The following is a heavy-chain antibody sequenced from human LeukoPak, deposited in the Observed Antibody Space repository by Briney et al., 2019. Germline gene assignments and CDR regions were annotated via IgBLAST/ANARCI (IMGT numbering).Heavy chain of an antibody. CDR3: ARPAPGTYSTFDY. CDR2: ISNTGNAL. V-gene: IGHV3-48*01. CDR1: GFTFSRYA. J-gene: IGHJ4*02. Sequence: PGGSLRLSCAASGFTFSRYAMNWVRQAPGKGLEWVSYISNTGNALNYADSVKGRFTISRDNAKNSLYLQMNSLRAEDTAVYYCARPAPGTYSTFDYWGPGTLVTVSS. D-gene: IGHD6-13*01.